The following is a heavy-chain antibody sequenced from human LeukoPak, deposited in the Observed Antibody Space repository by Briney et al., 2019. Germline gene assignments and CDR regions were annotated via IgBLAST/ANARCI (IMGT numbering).Heavy chain of an antibody. Sequence: GGSLRLSCAASGFTFSSYWMSWVRQAPGKGLEWVANIKQDGSEKYYVDSVKGRFTISRDNAKNSLYLQMNNLRAEDTAVYYCARVGQLRHYYFDYWGQGTLVTVSS. D-gene: IGHD2-2*01. J-gene: IGHJ4*02. CDR3: ARVGQLRHYYFDY. CDR2: IKQDGSEK. CDR1: GFTFSSYW. V-gene: IGHV3-7*03.